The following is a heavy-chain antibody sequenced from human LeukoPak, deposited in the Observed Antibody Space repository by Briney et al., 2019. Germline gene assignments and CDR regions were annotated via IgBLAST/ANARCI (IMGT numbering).Heavy chain of an antibody. CDR2: ISGAGDRT. CDR1: GITFSTFA. Sequence: GGSLRLSCAASGITFSTFAMTWVRQAPGRGLECVSVISGAGDRTYYAETVRGRFTISRDNSKNTLFLQMNSLRAEDTAVYYCAKSVVYYDFWSLPNDYWGQGTLVTVSS. CDR3: AKSVVYYDFWSLPNDY. V-gene: IGHV3-23*01. J-gene: IGHJ4*02. D-gene: IGHD3-3*01.